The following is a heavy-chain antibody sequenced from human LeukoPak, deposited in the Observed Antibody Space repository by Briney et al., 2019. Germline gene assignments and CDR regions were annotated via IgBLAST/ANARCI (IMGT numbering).Heavy chain of an antibody. CDR1: GYTFTSYG. V-gene: IGHV1-18*01. CDR3: ARESPRAYYDFWSGYPLDY. Sequence: ASVKVSCKASGYTFTSYGISWVRQAPGQGLEWMGWISAYNGNTNYAQKLQGRVTMTTDTSTSTAYMELRSLRSDDTAVYYCARESPRAYYDFWSGYPLDYWGQGTLVTVSS. J-gene: IGHJ4*02. D-gene: IGHD3-3*01. CDR2: ISAYNGNT.